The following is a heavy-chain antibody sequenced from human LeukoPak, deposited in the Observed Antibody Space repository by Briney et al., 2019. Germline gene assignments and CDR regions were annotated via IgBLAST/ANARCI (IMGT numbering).Heavy chain of an antibody. Sequence: SGPTLVKPTQTLTLTCTFSGFSLSTSGVDVGWIRQPPGKALEWLALIYWDDDKRYSPSLKSRLTITKDTSKNQVVLTMTNMDPVDTATFYFAHRRHSGYDFYSYYHMDVWGKGTPVTVSS. CDR2: IYWDDDK. CDR1: GFSLSTSGVD. V-gene: IGHV2-5*02. CDR3: AHRRHSGYDFYSYYHMDV. D-gene: IGHD5-12*01. J-gene: IGHJ6*03.